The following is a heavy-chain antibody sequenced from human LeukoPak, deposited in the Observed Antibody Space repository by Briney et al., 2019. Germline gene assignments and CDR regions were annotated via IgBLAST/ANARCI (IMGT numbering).Heavy chain of an antibody. CDR1: GFSFGSCG. J-gene: IGHJ4*02. D-gene: IGHD6-19*01. CDR3: AKRRYSSVSIVY. Sequence: GGSLRLSCAASGFSFGSCGMHWVRQAPGKGLEWVAVISYDGSDTYYASSLKGRFTISRDNSKNTVFLQMNSLRAEDTAVYYCAKRRYSSVSIVYWGQGTLVTVSS. V-gene: IGHV3-30*18. CDR2: ISYDGSDT.